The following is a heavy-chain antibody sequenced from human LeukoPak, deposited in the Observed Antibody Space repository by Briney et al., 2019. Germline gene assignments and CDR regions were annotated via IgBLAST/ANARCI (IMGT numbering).Heavy chain of an antibody. CDR1: GYTLTELS. CDR3: ATAGYSGYDWRLN. CDR2: FDPEDGET. V-gene: IGHV1-24*01. Sequence: ASVKVSCKVSGYTLTELSMHWVRQAPGKGLEWMGGFDPEDGETIYAQKFRGRVTMTEDTSTDTAYMELSGLRSEDTAVYYCATAGYSGYDWRLNWGQGTLVTVSS. J-gene: IGHJ4*02. D-gene: IGHD5-12*01.